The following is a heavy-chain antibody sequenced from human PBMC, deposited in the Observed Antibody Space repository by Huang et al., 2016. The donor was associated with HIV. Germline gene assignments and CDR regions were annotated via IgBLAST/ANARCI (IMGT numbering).Heavy chain of an antibody. D-gene: IGHD3-3*01. V-gene: IGHV4-34*02. CDR3: ARQWTILEWLLGLDV. J-gene: IGHJ6*02. CDR1: GGSFTGDY. CDR2: VHDRGAT. Sequence: QMQLQQRGAGLLKPSETLSLTCGVSGGSFTGDYLTWIRPAPGKGLEWIGDVHDRGATNSIPSLNGRVTISLDTSKRDLSLNLRSVTAADTAVYYCARQWTILEWLLGLDVWGQGTTVIVSS.